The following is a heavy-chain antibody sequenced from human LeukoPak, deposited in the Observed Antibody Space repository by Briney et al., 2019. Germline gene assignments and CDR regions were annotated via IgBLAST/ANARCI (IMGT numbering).Heavy chain of an antibody. V-gene: IGHV3-23*01. Sequence: GGSLRLSCAASGFTFSSYAMNWVCQAPGKGLEWVSGISGSGGSTYNADSVKGRFTISRDNSKNTLYLQMNSLRAEDTAVYYCAKDCYSNYGNWFDPWGQGTLVTVFS. CDR3: AKDCYSNYGNWFDP. CDR1: GFTFSSYA. J-gene: IGHJ5*02. D-gene: IGHD4-11*01. CDR2: ISGSGGST.